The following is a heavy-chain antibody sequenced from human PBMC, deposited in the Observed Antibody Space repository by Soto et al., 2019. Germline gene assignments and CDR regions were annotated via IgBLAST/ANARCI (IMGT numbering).Heavy chain of an antibody. Sequence: SETLSLTCSVSGGSVNSGGYSWSWVRQPPGNELEWIGYICSSASTTYNPSLKSRVTISINTSKKQLSLRLSSVTAADTAVYYCARSIATPGTNIDLLGQGTLVTVSS. CDR3: ARSIATPGTNIDL. J-gene: IGHJ5*02. V-gene: IGHV4-61*08. CDR1: GGSVNSGGYS. CDR2: ICSSAST. D-gene: IGHD6-13*01.